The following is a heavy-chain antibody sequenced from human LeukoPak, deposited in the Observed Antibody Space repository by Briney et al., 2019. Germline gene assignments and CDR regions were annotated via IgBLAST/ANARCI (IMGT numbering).Heavy chain of an antibody. D-gene: IGHD3-10*01. CDR1: GGSISSSNW. CDR3: ARVGENYYYGMDV. J-gene: IGHJ6*02. CDR2: IYHSGST. V-gene: IGHV4-4*02. Sequence: SGTLSLTCAVSGGSISSSNWWSWVRQPPGKGLEWIGEIYHSGSTNYNPSLKSRVTISVDKSKNQFSLKLSSVTAADTAVYYCARVGENYYYGMDVWGQGTTVTVSS.